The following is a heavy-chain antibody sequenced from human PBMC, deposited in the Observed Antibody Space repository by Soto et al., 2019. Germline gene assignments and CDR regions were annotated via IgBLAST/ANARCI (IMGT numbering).Heavy chain of an antibody. J-gene: IGHJ4*02. CDR2: INGDGTTT. V-gene: IGHV3-74*01. D-gene: IGHD4-17*01. CDR1: GFTFSSYW. Sequence: EVQLVESGGGLVQPVGSLRLSCAASGFTFSSYWMHWVRQAPGKGLVWVSRINGDGTTTGYADFVKGRFSISRDSAKNTLDLQMNSLRAEDTAVYYGVRDLSVTTKFDYWGQVTMVTVAA. CDR3: VRDLSVTTKFDY.